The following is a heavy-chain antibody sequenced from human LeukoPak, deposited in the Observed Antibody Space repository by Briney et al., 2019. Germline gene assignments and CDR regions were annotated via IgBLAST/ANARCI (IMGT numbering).Heavy chain of an antibody. CDR1: GFTFGDYY. J-gene: IGHJ1*01. Sequence: GGSLRLSCAASGFTFGDYYLTWIRQAPGKGLEWVSYISSSSSDTNYADSVRGRFTISRDNANKSLYLQMNSLRDGDTAVYYCARVGATWNFQHWGQGALVTVSS. V-gene: IGHV3-11*06. CDR3: ARVGATWNFQH. D-gene: IGHD1-26*01. CDR2: ISSSSSDT.